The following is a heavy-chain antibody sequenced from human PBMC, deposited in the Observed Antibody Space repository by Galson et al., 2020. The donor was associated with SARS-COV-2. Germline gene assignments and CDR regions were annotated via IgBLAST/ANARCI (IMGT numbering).Heavy chain of an antibody. CDR3: ARDMAITPGGGDY. CDR1: GYSISSGYY. CDR2: IYHSGNT. J-gene: IGHJ4*02. V-gene: IGHV4-38-2*02. Sequence: SQTLSLTCAVSGYSISSGYYWGWIRQPPGKGLEWIGSIYHSGNTYYNPSLKSRVAISVDTSKNQFSLKLTSVTAADTAVYYCARDMAITPGGGDYWGQGTLVTVAS. D-gene: IGHD2-8*02.